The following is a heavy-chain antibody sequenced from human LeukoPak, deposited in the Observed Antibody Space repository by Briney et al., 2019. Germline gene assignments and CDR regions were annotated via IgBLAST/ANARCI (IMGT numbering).Heavy chain of an antibody. CDR2: ISSSSSYI. V-gene: IGHV3-21*01. Sequence: GGSLTLSCAASGVTFSSYNMNWVRQAPGKGLEWVSSISSSSSYIYYADSVKGRFNIYRDNAKNALYLQMNSLRAEDTAVYYCAREREPLAGDDYWGQGTLVTVSS. J-gene: IGHJ4*02. CDR3: AREREPLAGDDY. CDR1: GVTFSSYN. D-gene: IGHD1-26*01.